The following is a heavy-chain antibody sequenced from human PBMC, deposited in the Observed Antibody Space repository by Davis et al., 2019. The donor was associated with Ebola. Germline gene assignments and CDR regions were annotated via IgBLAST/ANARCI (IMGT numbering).Heavy chain of an antibody. CDR3: RSNEGYCSGVSCSPIKFFDY. V-gene: IGHV3-33*01. D-gene: IGHD2-15*01. J-gene: IGHJ4*02. CDR2: IWYDGSNK. CDR1: GFTFSSYG. Sequence: GESLKISCAASGFTFSSYGMHWVRQAPGKGLEWVAVIWYDGSNKYYADSVKGRFTISRDNSKNTLYVQMNSLRAEDTAVYCARSNEGYCSGVSCSPIKFFDYWGQGTLVTVSS.